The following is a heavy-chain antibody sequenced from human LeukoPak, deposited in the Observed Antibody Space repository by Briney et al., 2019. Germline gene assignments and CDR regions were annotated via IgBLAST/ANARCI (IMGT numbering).Heavy chain of an antibody. CDR3: ARGSILAVAGELDY. J-gene: IGHJ4*02. D-gene: IGHD6-19*01. CDR2: ISYDGSNK. CDR1: GFTFSSYA. V-gene: IGHV3-30-3*01. Sequence: GGSLRLSCTASGFTFSSYAMHWVRQAPGRGLEWVAVISYDGSNKYYADSVKGRFTISRDNSKNTLYPQMNSLRAEDTAVYYCARGSILAVAGELDYWGQGTLVTVSS.